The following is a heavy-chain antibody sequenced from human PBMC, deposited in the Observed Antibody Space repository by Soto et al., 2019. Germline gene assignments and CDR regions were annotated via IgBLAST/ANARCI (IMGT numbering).Heavy chain of an antibody. D-gene: IGHD6-19*01. V-gene: IGHV6-1*01. J-gene: IGHJ4*02. CDR3: AMTIAVAGTKARTGTDY. CDR2: TYYRSKWYN. Sequence: SQTLSLTCAISGDSVSSNSAAWNWIRQSPSRGLEWLGRTYYRSKWYNDYAVSVKSRITINPDTSKNQFSLQLNSVTPEDTDVYYCAMTIAVAGTKARTGTDYWGQGTLVTVSS. CDR1: GDSVSSNSAA.